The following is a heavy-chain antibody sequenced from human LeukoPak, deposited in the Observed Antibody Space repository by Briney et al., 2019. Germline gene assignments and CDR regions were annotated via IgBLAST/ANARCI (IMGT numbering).Heavy chain of an antibody. CDR1: GYTFTRYY. CDR3: ARKSMAAVGTFDY. J-gene: IGHJ4*02. Sequence: ASVKVSCKASGYTFTRYYMHWVRQAPGQGLEWMGWINPNTGDTRYAQKFQGRVTMTRDTSISTAYLELSRLRSDDTALFYCARKSMAAVGTFDYWGQGTLLTVSS. D-gene: IGHD6-13*01. V-gene: IGHV1-2*02. CDR2: INPNTGDT.